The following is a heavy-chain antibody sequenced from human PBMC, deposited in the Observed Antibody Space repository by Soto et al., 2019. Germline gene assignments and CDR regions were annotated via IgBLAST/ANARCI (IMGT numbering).Heavy chain of an antibody. J-gene: IGHJ4*02. CDR1: GFTFSSHG. CDR2: ISYDGSDK. D-gene: IGHD1-7*01. Sequence: GGSLRLSCAASGFTFSSHGMHWVRQAPGKGLEWVAVISYDGSDKYYADSVKGRFTISRDNSKNTLYLQMNSLRAEDTAVYYCAKDPPGTTLYLDYWGQGTLVTVSS. CDR3: AKDPPGTTLYLDY. V-gene: IGHV3-30*18.